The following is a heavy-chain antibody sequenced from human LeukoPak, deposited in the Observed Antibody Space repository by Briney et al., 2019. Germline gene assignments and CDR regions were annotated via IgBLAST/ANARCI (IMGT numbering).Heavy chain of an antibody. CDR3: AKDLGGSGSYPDFDY. V-gene: IGHV3-21*04. J-gene: IGHJ4*02. Sequence: PGGSLRLSCAASGFTFSSYNMNWVRQAPGKGLEWVSSISTSSIYIYYADSVKGRFTISRDNAKNSLYLQMNSLRAEDTALYYCAKDLGGSGSYPDFDYWGQGTLVTVSS. D-gene: IGHD1-26*01. CDR2: ISTSSIYI. CDR1: GFTFSSYN.